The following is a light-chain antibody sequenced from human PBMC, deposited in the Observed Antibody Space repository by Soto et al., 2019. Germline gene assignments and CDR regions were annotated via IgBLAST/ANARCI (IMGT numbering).Light chain of an antibody. V-gene: IGLV1-40*01. CDR3: QSYDSSLSNSGV. J-gene: IGLJ3*02. Sequence: QSVLTQPPSVSGAPGQRVTISCTGSSSNIGAGYDVHWYQQLPGTAPKLLIYVNNNRPSGVPDRFSASKSGTSASLVITGLQAADEADYYCQSYDSSLSNSGVFGGGTKLTVL. CDR1: SSNIGAGYD. CDR2: VNN.